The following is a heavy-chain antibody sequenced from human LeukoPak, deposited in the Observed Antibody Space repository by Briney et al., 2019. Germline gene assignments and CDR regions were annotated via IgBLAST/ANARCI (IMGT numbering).Heavy chain of an antibody. D-gene: IGHD6-6*01. J-gene: IGHJ6*03. Sequence: PGGSLRLSCAASGFTFSGSAMHWVRQASGKGLEWVGRIRSKANSYATAYAASVKGRFTISRDDSKNTAYLQMNSLKTEDTAVYYCTRLIEYSSSPNYHYYMDVWGKGTTVTVSS. CDR2: IRSKANSYAT. CDR1: GFTFSGSA. V-gene: IGHV3-73*01. CDR3: TRLIEYSSSPNYHYYMDV.